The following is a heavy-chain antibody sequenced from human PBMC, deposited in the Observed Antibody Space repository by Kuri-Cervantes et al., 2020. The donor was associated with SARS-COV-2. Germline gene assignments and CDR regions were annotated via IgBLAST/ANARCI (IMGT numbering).Heavy chain of an antibody. CDR2: IYTSGST. V-gene: IGHV4-4*07. J-gene: IGHJ4*02. CDR3: ARSPLLAAAGDFDY. Sequence: SETLSLTCTVSGGSISSYYWSWIRQPAGKGLEWIGRIYTSGSTNYNPSLKSRVTMSVDTSKNQFSLKLSSVTAADTAVYYCARSPLLAAAGDFDYWGQGTLVTVSS. D-gene: IGHD6-13*01. CDR1: GGSISSYY.